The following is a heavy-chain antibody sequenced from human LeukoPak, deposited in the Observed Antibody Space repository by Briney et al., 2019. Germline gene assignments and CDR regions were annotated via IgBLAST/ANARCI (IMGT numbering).Heavy chain of an antibody. D-gene: IGHD3-22*01. J-gene: IGHJ4*02. Sequence: GGSLRLSCAASGFTFSSYGMHWVRQAPGKGLEWVAFIRYDGSNKYYADSVKGRFTISRDNSKNTLYLQMNSLRAEDTAVYYCARDLGDSSGYWGQGTLVTVSS. V-gene: IGHV3-30*02. CDR1: GFTFSSYG. CDR2: IRYDGSNK. CDR3: ARDLGDSSGY.